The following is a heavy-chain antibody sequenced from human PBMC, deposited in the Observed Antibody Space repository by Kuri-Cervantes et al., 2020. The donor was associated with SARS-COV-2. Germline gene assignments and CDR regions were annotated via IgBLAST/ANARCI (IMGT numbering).Heavy chain of an antibody. Sequence: SVKVSCKASGGTFSSYAISWVRQAPGQGLEWMGGIIPIFGTANYAQKFRGRVTITADESTSTAYMELSSLRSEDTAVYYCARARYSGRSHNNFDYWGQGTLVTVSS. CDR1: GGTFSSYA. V-gene: IGHV1-69*13. J-gene: IGHJ4*02. CDR2: IIPIFGTA. D-gene: IGHD6-13*01. CDR3: ARARYSGRSHNNFDY.